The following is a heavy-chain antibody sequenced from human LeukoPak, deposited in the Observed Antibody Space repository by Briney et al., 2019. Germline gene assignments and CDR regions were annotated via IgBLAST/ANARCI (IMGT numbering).Heavy chain of an antibody. CDR2: IYPSDSDT. J-gene: IGHJ4*02. V-gene: IGHV5-51*01. CDR3: ARRERYCSSISCYGVDY. CDR1: GYSFTSYW. D-gene: IGHD2-2*01. Sequence: ESLKISCKGSGYSFTSYWIGWVRQMPGKGLEWMGIIYPSDSDTRYSPSFQGQVTISADKSISTAYLQWSSLKASDTAMYYCARRERYCSSISCYGVDYWGQGTLVTVSS.